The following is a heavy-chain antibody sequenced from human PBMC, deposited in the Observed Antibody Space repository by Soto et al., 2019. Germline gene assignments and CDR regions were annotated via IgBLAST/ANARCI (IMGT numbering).Heavy chain of an antibody. Sequence: QVQLQESGPGLVKPSGTLSLTCAVSGGSISSTNWWTWVRQSPGRGLEWIGEIYHSGTTNYSPSLKGRVTIAVDMSTNHFSLTLISVTAADTAVYYCALPATSDFDYWGKGILVTVSS. CDR2: IYHSGTT. J-gene: IGHJ4*02. CDR3: ALPATSDFDY. V-gene: IGHV4-4*02. D-gene: IGHD1-1*01. CDR1: GGSISSTNW.